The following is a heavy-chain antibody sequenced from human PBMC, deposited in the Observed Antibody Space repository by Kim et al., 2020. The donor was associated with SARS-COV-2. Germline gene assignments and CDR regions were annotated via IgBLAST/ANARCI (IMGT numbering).Heavy chain of an antibody. CDR3: ASLSARPGVRFVFDY. CDR1: GGSFSGYY. J-gene: IGHJ4*02. CDR2: INHSGST. D-gene: IGHD6-6*01. Sequence: SETLSLTCAVYGGSFSGYYWSWIRQPPGKGLEWIGEINHSGSTNYNPSLKSRVTISVDTSKNQFSLKLSSVTAADTAVYYCASLSARPGVRFVFDYWGQGTLVTVSS. V-gene: IGHV4-34*01.